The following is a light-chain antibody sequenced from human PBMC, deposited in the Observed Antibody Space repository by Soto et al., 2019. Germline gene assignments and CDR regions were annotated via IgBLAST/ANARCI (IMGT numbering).Light chain of an antibody. CDR3: QQRSNWPST. V-gene: IGKV3-11*01. CDR1: QSVSSY. Sequence: EIVLTQSPATLSLSPGERAALSCRASQSVSSYLAWYQQKPGQAPRLLIYDASKRAPGIPARFTGSGSGTDFTLTISSLEPEVFAVYFFQQRSNWPSTFGGGTKVEI. J-gene: IGKJ4*01. CDR2: DAS.